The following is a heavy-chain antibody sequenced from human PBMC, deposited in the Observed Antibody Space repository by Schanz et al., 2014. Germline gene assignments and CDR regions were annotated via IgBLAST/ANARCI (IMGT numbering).Heavy chain of an antibody. CDR2: INPSSGTT. CDR3: ARGGFCDSTSFDS. CDR1: GYTFGSHG. Sequence: QVQLVQSGAEVKKPGASVRLSCEASGYTFGSHGMTWVRQAPGQGLEWMGKINPSSGTTRIAQNFQGRLTVTRDTSTSTVNMELSSLRSEDTAVYYCARGGFCDSTSFDSWGQGALVTVSS. D-gene: IGHD2-2*01. V-gene: IGHV1-46*03. J-gene: IGHJ4*02.